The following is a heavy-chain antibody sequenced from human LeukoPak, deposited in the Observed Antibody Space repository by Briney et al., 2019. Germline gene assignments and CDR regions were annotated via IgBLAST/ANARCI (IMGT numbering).Heavy chain of an antibody. J-gene: IGHJ4*02. CDR1: GFTFSSYG. CDR2: IRYDGSNK. D-gene: IGHD4-11*01. CDR3: AKDPVTVTTFRSKPGTIDY. V-gene: IGHV3-30*02. Sequence: GGSLRLSCAASGFTFSSYGMHWVSQAPGKGLEWVAFIRYDGSNKYYADSVKGRFTISRDNSKNTLYLQMNSLRAEDTAVYYCAKDPVTVTTFRSKPGTIDYWGQGTLVTVSS.